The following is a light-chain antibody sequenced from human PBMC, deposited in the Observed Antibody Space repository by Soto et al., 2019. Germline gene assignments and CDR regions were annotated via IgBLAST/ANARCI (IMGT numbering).Light chain of an antibody. J-gene: IGKJ4*01. V-gene: IGKV1-12*01. CDR2: AAS. CDR1: ERINTY. CDR3: QQANSPPLT. Sequence: DIQMTQSPSSLSASVGDRVTITCRASERINTYLAWYQQQTGKAPKLLIYAASSLQSGVPSRFSGSGSGTEFTLTISNLQPEDFATYYCQQANSPPLTFGGGTKVDI.